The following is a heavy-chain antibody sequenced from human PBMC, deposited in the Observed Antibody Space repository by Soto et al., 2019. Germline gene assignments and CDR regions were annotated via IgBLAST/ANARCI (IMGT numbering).Heavy chain of an antibody. CDR2: IIPIFGTA. D-gene: IGHD1-26*01. J-gene: IGHJ6*02. CDR1: GGTFSSYA. Sequence: AAGKVCCKASGGTFSSYAISWVRQAPGQGLEWMGGIIPIFGTANYAQKFQGRVTITADESTSTAYMELSSLRSEDTAVYYCARGSSGSYYYYYGMDVWGQGTTVTVSS. CDR3: ARGSSGSYYYYYGMDV. V-gene: IGHV1-69*13.